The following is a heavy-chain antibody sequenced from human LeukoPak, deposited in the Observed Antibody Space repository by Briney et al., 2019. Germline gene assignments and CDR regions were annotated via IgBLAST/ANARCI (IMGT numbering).Heavy chain of an antibody. CDR1: GGSISSSSYY. D-gene: IGHD4-17*01. CDR2: IYYSGST. J-gene: IGHJ5*02. Sequence: PSETLSLTCTVSGGSISSSSYYWGWIRQPPGKGLEWIGSIYYSGSTYYNPSLKSRVTISVDTSKNQFSLKLSSVTAADTAVYYCARGDDYGDFKPNFDPWGQGTLVTVSS. CDR3: ARGDDYGDFKPNFDP. V-gene: IGHV4-39*07.